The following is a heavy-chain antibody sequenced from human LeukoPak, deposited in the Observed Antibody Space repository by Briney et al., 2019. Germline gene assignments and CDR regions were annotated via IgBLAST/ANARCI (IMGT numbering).Heavy chain of an antibody. V-gene: IGHV1-8*01. CDR3: ARGLARTGTTEY. D-gene: IGHD1-1*01. Sequence: GASVKVSCKASGYTFTSYDINWVRQATGQGLEWMGWMNPNSGNTGYAQKFQGRVTMTRNTSISTAYMEVSSLRSEDTAVYYCARGLARTGTTEYWGQGTLVTVSS. CDR1: GYTFTSYD. CDR2: MNPNSGNT. J-gene: IGHJ4*02.